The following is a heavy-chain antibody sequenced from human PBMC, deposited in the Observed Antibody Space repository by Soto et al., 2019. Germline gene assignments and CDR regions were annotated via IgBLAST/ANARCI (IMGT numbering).Heavy chain of an antibody. CDR2: FDPEDGET. J-gene: IGHJ5*02. V-gene: IGHV1-24*01. CDR3: ATNRYCSSTSCFEGGYNWFDP. Sequence: GASVKVSCKVSGYTLTELSMHWVRQAPGKGLEWMGGFDPEDGETIYAQKFQGRVTMTEDTSTDTAYMELSSLRSEDTAVYYCATNRYCSSTSCFEGGYNWFDPWGRGTLVTVSS. D-gene: IGHD2-2*01. CDR1: GYTLTELS.